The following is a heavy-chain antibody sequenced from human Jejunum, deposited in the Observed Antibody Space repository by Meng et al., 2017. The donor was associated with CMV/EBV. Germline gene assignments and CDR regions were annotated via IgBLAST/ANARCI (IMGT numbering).Heavy chain of an antibody. CDR2: ISYDGSNK. Sequence: QVEVVGSGGGVVQPGRSLSLSCAASGFIFSSYAMHWVRQAPGEGLEWMALISYDGSNKYYADSVKGRFTISRDNSKNTLYLQMNSLRAEDTAVYYCARGYYDSNLRLDPWGRGTLVTVSS. J-gene: IGHJ5*02. D-gene: IGHD3-22*01. CDR3: ARGYYDSNLRLDP. CDR1: GFIFSSYA. V-gene: IGHV3-30-3*01.